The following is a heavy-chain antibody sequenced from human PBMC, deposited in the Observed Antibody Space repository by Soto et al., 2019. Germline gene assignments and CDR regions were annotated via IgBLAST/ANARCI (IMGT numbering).Heavy chain of an antibody. CDR2: ISSSSSTI. CDR1: GFTFSSYS. CDR3: ARVSRRVVVVVAARRNYGMDV. D-gene: IGHD2-15*01. J-gene: IGHJ6*02. V-gene: IGHV3-48*02. Sequence: PGGSLRLSFAASGFTFSSYSMNWVRQAPGKGLEWVSYISSSSSTIYYADSVKGRFTISRDNAKNSLYLQMNSLRDEDTAVYYCARVSRRVVVVVAARRNYGMDVWGQGTTVTVSS.